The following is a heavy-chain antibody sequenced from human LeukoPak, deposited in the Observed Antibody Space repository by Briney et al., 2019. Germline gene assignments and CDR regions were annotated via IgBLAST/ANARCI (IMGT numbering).Heavy chain of an antibody. V-gene: IGHV4-39*01. CDR2: IYYSGST. J-gene: IGHJ6*03. CDR1: GDSISRTRYS. D-gene: IGHD2-2*01. Sequence: SETLSLTCTASGDSISRTRYSWGWIRQPPGKGLEWIGSIYYSGSTYYNPSLKSRVTISVDTSMQQFSLKLSSVTAADTAVYYCASLGCSTSCHQTVLYMDVWGKGTTVTVSS. CDR3: ASLGCSTSCHQTVLYMDV.